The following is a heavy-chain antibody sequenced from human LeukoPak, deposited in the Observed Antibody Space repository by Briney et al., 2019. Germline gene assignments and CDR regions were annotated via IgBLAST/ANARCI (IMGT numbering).Heavy chain of an antibody. CDR3: ARLRQIPVAGNLRAMNFDY. CDR2: INPNSGGT. Sequence: EASVKVSCKASGYTFTGYYMHSVRQAPGQGLEWMGRINPNSGGTNFAQNFQGRVTMTRDTSISTAYMELSSLRSDDTAVYYCARLRQIPVAGNLRAMNFDYWGQGTLVTVSS. D-gene: IGHD6-19*01. CDR1: GYTFTGYY. V-gene: IGHV1-2*06. J-gene: IGHJ4*02.